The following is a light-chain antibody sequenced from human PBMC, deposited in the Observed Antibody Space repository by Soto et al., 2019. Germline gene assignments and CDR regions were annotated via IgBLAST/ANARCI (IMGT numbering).Light chain of an antibody. CDR1: QSVGSN. CDR3: QQYNNWPPDRT. J-gene: IGKJ1*01. V-gene: IGKV3-15*01. CDR2: GAS. Sequence: EIAMTQSPATLSVSPGERATLSCRASQSVGSNLAWYQQKPGQAPRLLIYGASTRATGIPARFSGSGSGTGFTLTISSLQSEDFAIYFCQQYNNWPPDRTFGQGTKVEIK.